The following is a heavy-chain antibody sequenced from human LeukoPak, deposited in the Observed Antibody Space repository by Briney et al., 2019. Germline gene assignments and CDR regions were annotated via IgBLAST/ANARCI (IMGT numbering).Heavy chain of an antibody. Sequence: SETLSLTCTVSGGSISSYYWSWIRQPPGKGLEWIGSIYYSGSTYYNPSLKSRVTISVDTSKNQFSLKLSSVTAADTAVYYCARSLSRSYDSSGYYFDYWGQGTLVTVSS. D-gene: IGHD3-22*01. CDR3: ARSLSRSYDSSGYYFDY. V-gene: IGHV4-59*05. CDR1: GGSISSYY. CDR2: IYYSGST. J-gene: IGHJ4*02.